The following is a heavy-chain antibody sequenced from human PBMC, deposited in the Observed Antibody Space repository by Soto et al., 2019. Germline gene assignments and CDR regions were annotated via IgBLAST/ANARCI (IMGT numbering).Heavy chain of an antibody. J-gene: IGHJ4*02. CDR1: GFTFSSFG. D-gene: IGHD5-18*01. CDR2: IWYDGSKK. Sequence: GGSLRLSCAASGFTFSSFGMHWVRQAPGKGLEWVSLIWYDGSKKSYGDSVKGRFTISRDNSKSTVYLQMNSLTVDDTALYYCARARGYSYGSRFDFWGQGTLVTVSS. V-gene: IGHV3-30*02. CDR3: ARARGYSYGSRFDF.